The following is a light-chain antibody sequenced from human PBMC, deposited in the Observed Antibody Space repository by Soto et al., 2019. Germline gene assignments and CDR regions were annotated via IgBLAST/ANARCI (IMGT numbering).Light chain of an antibody. Sequence: EIVLTQSPGTLSLSPGERATLSCRASQSVSASFLAWYQQKPGQAPRLLIYGASSRATGIPDRFSGGGSETDFTLTISRLEPEDLAVYYCQQYGTSPPEYTFGQGTKLEIK. CDR3: QQYGTSPPEYT. CDR1: QSVSASF. CDR2: GAS. V-gene: IGKV3-20*01. J-gene: IGKJ2*01.